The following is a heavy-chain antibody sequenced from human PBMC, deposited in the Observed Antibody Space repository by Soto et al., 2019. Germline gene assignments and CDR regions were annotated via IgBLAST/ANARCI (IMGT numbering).Heavy chain of an antibody. CDR2: ISSSSSYI. CDR3: ARGGRFLEWLSDAFDI. Sequence: PXGALRRPCAASGCTFSSYSMNWVRQAPGKGLEWVSSISSSSSYIYYADSVKGRFTISRDNAKNSLYLQMNSLRAEDTAVYYCARGGRFLEWLSDAFDIWGQGTMVTVSS. CDR1: GCTFSSYS. J-gene: IGHJ3*02. D-gene: IGHD3-3*01. V-gene: IGHV3-21*01.